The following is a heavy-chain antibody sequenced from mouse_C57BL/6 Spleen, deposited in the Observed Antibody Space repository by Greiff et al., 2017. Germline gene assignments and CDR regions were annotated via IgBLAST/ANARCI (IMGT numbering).Heavy chain of an antibody. CDR3: ARKGPYAMDY. V-gene: IGHV5-17*01. CDR2: ISSGSSTI. Sequence: EVQLVESGGGLVKPGGSLKLSCAASGFTFSDYGMHWVRQAPEKGLEWVAYISSGSSTIYYADTVKGRFTISRDNAKNTLFLQMTSLRSEDTAMXYCARKGPYAMDYWGQGTSVTVSS. CDR1: GFTFSDYG. J-gene: IGHJ4*01.